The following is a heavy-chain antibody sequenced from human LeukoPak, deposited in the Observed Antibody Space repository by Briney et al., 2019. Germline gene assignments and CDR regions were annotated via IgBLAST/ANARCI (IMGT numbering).Heavy chain of an antibody. CDR2: IIPIFGTA. CDR3: ARGYGGNSGDYFDY. Sequence: GASVKVSCKASGGTLSSYAISWVRQAPGQGLEWMGGIIPIFGTANYAQKFQGRVTITTDESTSTAYMELSSLRSEDTAVYYCARGYGGNSGDYFDYWGQGTLVTVSS. J-gene: IGHJ4*02. CDR1: GGTLSSYA. D-gene: IGHD4-23*01. V-gene: IGHV1-69*05.